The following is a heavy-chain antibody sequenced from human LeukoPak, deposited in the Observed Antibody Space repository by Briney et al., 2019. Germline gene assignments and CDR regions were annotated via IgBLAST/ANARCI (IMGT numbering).Heavy chain of an antibody. Sequence: GGSLRLSCAASGFAFTSYWMHWVRQAPGKGLVWVSRINSDGSSSDYADSVKGRFTISRDNAKNTLYLQMNSLRAEDTAVYYCARSGGGYFDYWGPGTLATVSS. V-gene: IGHV3-74*01. CDR3: ARSGGGYFDY. CDR1: GFAFTSYW. D-gene: IGHD1-14*01. CDR2: INSDGSSS. J-gene: IGHJ4*02.